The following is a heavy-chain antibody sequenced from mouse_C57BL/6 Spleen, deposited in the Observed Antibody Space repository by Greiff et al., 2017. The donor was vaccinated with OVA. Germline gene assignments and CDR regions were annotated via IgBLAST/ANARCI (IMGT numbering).Heavy chain of an antibody. J-gene: IGHJ2*01. CDR3: ARRGDYDQGYYFDY. CDR2: IYWDDDK. CDR1: GFSLSTSGMG. V-gene: IGHV8-12*01. Sequence: QVTLKESGPGILQSSQTLSLTCSFSGFSLSTSGMGVSWIRQPSGKGLEWLAHIYWDDDKRDNPSLKSRLTISKATSRNQVFLKITSVDTADTATYYCARRGDYDQGYYFDYWGQGTTLTVSS. D-gene: IGHD2-4*01.